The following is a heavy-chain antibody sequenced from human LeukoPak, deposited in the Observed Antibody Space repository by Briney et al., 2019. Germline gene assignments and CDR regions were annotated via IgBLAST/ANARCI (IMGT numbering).Heavy chain of an antibody. V-gene: IGHV3-21*01. CDR2: ISSSSSYI. CDR1: GFTFSSYS. Sequence: GGSLRLSCAASGFTFSSYSMNWVRQAPGKGLEWVSSISSSSSYIYYADSVKGRFTISRDNAKNTLYLQMNSLRAEDTAVYYCAMNVDIVATAPDYWGQGTLVTVSS. J-gene: IGHJ4*02. D-gene: IGHD5-12*01. CDR3: AMNVDIVATAPDY.